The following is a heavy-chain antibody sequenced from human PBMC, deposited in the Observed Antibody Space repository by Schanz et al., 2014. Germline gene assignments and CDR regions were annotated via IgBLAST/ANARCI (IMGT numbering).Heavy chain of an antibody. CDR2: IWYDGSNK. V-gene: IGHV3-33*06. CDR1: GFTFSKYG. CDR3: AKDPYGMDV. J-gene: IGHJ6*02. Sequence: QVQLVESGGGVVQPGRSLRLSCAASGFTFSKYGMHWVRQAPGKGLEWVAVIWYDGSNKDYADSVKGRFTISRDNSKNMLYLQMNSLRAEDTAVYYCAKDPYGMDVWGQGTTVTVSS.